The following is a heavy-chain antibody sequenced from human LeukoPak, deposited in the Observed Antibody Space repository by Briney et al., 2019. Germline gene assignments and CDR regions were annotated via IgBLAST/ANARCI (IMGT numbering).Heavy chain of an antibody. Sequence: GGSLRLSCTTSGFTFGDHALSWVRQAPGKGLGWVGRIRSSVDGETIDYAAPVKGRFTISRDDSKNTLYLQMNSLKTEDTGVYYCTTEDIVVVVGAYDPWGQGTLVTVSS. D-gene: IGHD2-15*01. V-gene: IGHV3-15*01. CDR1: GFTFGDHA. CDR3: TTEDIVVVVGAYDP. J-gene: IGHJ5*02. CDR2: IRSSVDGETI.